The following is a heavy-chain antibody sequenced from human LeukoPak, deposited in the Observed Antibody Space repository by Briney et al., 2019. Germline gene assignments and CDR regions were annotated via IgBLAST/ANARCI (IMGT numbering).Heavy chain of an antibody. CDR2: ISGSGGST. V-gene: IGHV3-23*01. Sequence: AGGSLRLSCAASGFTFSSYGMRWVRQAPGKGLEWVSAISGSGGSTYYADSVKGRFTISRDNSKNTLYLQMNSLRAEDTAVYYCAKDRNRITMIVVVTPGFDYWGQGTLVTVSS. J-gene: IGHJ4*02. CDR1: GFTFSSYG. CDR3: AKDRNRITMIVVVTPGFDY. D-gene: IGHD3-22*01.